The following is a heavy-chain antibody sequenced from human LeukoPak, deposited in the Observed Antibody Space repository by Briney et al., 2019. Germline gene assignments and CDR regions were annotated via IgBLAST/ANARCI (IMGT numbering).Heavy chain of an antibody. V-gene: IGHV3-23*01. CDR3: ANEWLRLGELSLRGDY. J-gene: IGHJ4*02. D-gene: IGHD3-16*02. CDR2: ISGSGGST. CDR1: GFTFCSYA. Sequence: GGSLRLSCAASGFTFCSYAMSWVRQAPGKGLEWVSAISGSGGSTYYADSVKGRFTISRDNSKNTLYLQMNSLRAEDTAVYYCANEWLRLGELSLRGDYWGQGTLVTVSS.